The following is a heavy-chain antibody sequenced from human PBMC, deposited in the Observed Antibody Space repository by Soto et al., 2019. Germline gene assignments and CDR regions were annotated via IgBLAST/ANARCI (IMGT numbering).Heavy chain of an antibody. D-gene: IGHD3-16*01. CDR2: IKGDGNEI. CDR1: GFTFSSYW. J-gene: IGHJ4*02. Sequence: GGSLRLSCAASGFTFSSYWMSWVRQAPGKGLEWVANIKGDGNEIYYVDSVKGRFTISRDNSKNTLYLQMDSLRAEDTAIYYCAGRLTTAASLDYWGRGTLVTVSS. CDR3: AGRLTTAASLDY. V-gene: IGHV3-7*05.